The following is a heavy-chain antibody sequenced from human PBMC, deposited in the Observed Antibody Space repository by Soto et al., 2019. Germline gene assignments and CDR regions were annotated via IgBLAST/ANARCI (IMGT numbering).Heavy chain of an antibody. V-gene: IGHV4-4*02. CDR3: ARDPGRAVALD. D-gene: IGHD6-19*01. CDR2: IYHSGST. Sequence: SETLSLTCAVSGGSISGSSWWSWIRQSPGKGLEWIGEIYHSGSTNYNPSLKSRVSISVDTSKNQFSLEINSVTASDTAIYYCARDPGRAVALDWGEGTLVTVS. J-gene: IGHJ4*02. CDR1: GGSISGSSW.